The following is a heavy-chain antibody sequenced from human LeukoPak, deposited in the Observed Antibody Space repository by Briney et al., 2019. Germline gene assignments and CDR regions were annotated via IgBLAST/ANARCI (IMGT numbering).Heavy chain of an antibody. CDR1: GFTFDDYG. V-gene: IGHV3-20*04. CDR3: ARDLYVLYYYDSSGYFGPDY. Sequence: GGSLRLSCAASGFTFDDYGMSWVRQAPGKGLEWVSGINWNGGSTGYADSVKGRFTISRDNAKNSLYLQMSSLRAEDTALYYCARDLYVLYYYDSSGYFGPDYWGQGTLVTVSS. J-gene: IGHJ4*02. CDR2: INWNGGST. D-gene: IGHD3-22*01.